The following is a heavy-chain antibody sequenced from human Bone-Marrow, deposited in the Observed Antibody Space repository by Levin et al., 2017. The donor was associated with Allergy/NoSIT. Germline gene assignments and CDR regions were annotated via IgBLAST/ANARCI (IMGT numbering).Heavy chain of an antibody. CDR1: GFTFSSYG. CDR3: AKDRYYGSGNPDVDY. Sequence: GGSLRLSCAASGFTFSSYGMHWVRQAPGKGLEWVAVISYDGSNKYYADSVKGRFTISRDNSKNPLYLQMNSLRAEDTAVYDCAKDRYYGSGNPDVDYWGQGTLVTVSS. V-gene: IGHV3-30*18. J-gene: IGHJ4*02. D-gene: IGHD3-10*01. CDR2: ISYDGSNK.